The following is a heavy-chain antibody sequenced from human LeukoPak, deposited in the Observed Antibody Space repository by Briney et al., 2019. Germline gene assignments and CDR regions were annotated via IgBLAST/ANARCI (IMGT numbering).Heavy chain of an antibody. CDR1: GGSISSGDYY. CDR3: ARLCSTSCPYYYYGMDV. V-gene: IGHV4-30-4*01. D-gene: IGHD2-2*01. CDR2: IYYSGST. J-gene: IGHJ6*02. Sequence: SSETLSLTCTVSGGSISSGDYYWSRIRQPPGKGLEWIGYIYYSGSTYYNPSLKSRVTISVDTSKNQFSLKLSSVTAADTAVYYCARLCSTSCPYYYYGMDVWGQGTTVTVSS.